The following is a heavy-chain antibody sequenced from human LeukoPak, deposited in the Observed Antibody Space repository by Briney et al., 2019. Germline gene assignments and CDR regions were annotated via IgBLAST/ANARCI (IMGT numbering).Heavy chain of an antibody. J-gene: IGHJ6*02. CDR2: IYTSGST. V-gene: IGHV4-4*07. CDR1: GGSISSYY. CDR3: ARDPGYSGYDFKGYYYGMDV. D-gene: IGHD5-12*01. Sequence: SETLSLTCTVSGGSISSYYWSWIRQPAGKGLEWIGRIYTSGSTNYSPSLKSRVTMSVDTSKNQFSLKLSSVTAADTAVYYCARDPGYSGYDFKGYYYGMDVWGQGTTVTVSS.